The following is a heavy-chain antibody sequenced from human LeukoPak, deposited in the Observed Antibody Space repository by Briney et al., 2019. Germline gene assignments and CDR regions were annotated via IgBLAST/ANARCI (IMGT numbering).Heavy chain of an antibody. D-gene: IGHD3-22*01. V-gene: IGHV3-23*01. CDR2: NRGSGGSK. CDR1: GLIFRSQA. CDR3: AKAHYYDGSGYYYNFDY. Sequence: GGSLRLSCAASGLIFRSQAMRWARQAPGKGLEWGYTNRGSGGSKFYADSPKDRHTNSRHNPKHTLYLQMNSQRAEDTAVYHCAKAHYYDGSGYYYNFDYWGKGTLVTVSS. J-gene: IGHJ4*02.